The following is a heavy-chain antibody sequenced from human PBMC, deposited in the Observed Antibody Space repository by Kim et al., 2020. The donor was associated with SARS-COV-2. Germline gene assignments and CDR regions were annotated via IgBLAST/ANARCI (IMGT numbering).Heavy chain of an antibody. CDR2: IWYDGGNK. Sequence: GGSLRLSCAASGFTFSSYGMHWVRQAPGKGLEWVAVIWYDGGNKYYADSVKGRFTISRDNSKNTLYLQMNSLRAEDTAVYYCARGYSSSWYNPAYYFDYWGQGTLVTVSS. D-gene: IGHD6-13*01. J-gene: IGHJ4*02. CDR1: GFTFSSYG. V-gene: IGHV3-33*01. CDR3: ARGYSSSWYNPAYYFDY.